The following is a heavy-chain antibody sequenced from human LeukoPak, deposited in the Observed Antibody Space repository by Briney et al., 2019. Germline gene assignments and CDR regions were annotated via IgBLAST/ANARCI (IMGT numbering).Heavy chain of an antibody. Sequence: PSQTLSLTCTISGGSISGGHYFWSWIRQPAGKGLEWIVRIYTGGGTNYNPSLTSRVTISIDSSKNQFSLKLSSVTAADTAMYYCARALCTNGICEWFDPWGQGTLVTVSS. CDR1: GGSISGGHYF. CDR2: IYTGGGT. J-gene: IGHJ5*02. D-gene: IGHD2-8*01. V-gene: IGHV4-61*02. CDR3: ARALCTNGICEWFDP.